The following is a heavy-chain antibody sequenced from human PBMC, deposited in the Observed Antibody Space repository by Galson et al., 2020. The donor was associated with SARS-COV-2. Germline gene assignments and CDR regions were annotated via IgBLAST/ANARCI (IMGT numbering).Heavy chain of an antibody. CDR1: GFTFSSYA. V-gene: IGHV3-64*01. CDR3: ARVHPYCSSTSCWDMDV. Sequence: GGSLRLSCAASGFTFSSYAMHWVRQAPGKGLEYVSAISSNGGSTYYANSVKGRFTISRDNSKNTLYLQMGSLRAEDMAVYYCARVHPYCSSTSCWDMDVWGKGTTVTVSS. J-gene: IGHJ6*03. CDR2: ISSNGGST. D-gene: IGHD2-2*01.